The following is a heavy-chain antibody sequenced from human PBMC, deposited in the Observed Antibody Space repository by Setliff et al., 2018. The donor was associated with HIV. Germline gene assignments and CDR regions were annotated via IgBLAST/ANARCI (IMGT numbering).Heavy chain of an antibody. Sequence: ASVKVSCKASGFTFTDFFIHWVRQAPGQGLEWMGWISPYDGSRRISQRFRGRVTMTKDKSINTAYMELSRLTSDDTAVYYCSSDVVVPAATPDDAFDILGQGTMVTVSS. D-gene: IGHD2-15*01. CDR3: SSDVVVPAATPDDAFDI. J-gene: IGHJ3*02. CDR2: ISPYDGSR. V-gene: IGHV1-2*02. CDR1: GFTFTDFF.